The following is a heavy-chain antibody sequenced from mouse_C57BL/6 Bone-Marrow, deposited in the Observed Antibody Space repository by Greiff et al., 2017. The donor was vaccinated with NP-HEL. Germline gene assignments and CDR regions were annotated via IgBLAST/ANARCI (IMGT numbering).Heavy chain of an antibody. CDR1: GYTFTSYW. D-gene: IGHD1-1*01. V-gene: IGHV1-69*01. CDR3: ARGGTTVVATRRGFAY. J-gene: IGHJ3*01. CDR2: IDPSDSYT. Sequence: QVQLKQPGAELVMPGASVKLSCKASGYTFTSYWMHWVKQRPGQGLEWIGEIDPSDSYTNYNQKFKGKSTLTVDKSSSTAYMQLSSLKSEDSAVYYCARGGTTVVATRRGFAYWGQGTLVTVSA.